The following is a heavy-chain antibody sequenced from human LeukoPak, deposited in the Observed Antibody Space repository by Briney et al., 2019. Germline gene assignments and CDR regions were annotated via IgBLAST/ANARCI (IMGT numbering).Heavy chain of an antibody. CDR3: AKGREYYDFWSGYHYYFDY. J-gene: IGHJ4*02. CDR1: GFTFDDYA. D-gene: IGHD3-3*01. Sequence: GGSLRLSCAASGFTFDDYAMHWVRQAPGKGLEWVSLISWDGGSTYYADSVKGRFTISRDNSKNSLYLQMNSLRAEDTALYYCAKGREYYDFWSGYHYYFDYWSQGTLVTVSS. CDR2: ISWDGGST. V-gene: IGHV3-43D*04.